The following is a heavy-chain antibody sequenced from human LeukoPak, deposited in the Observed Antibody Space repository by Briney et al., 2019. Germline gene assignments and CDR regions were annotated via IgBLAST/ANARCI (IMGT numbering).Heavy chain of an antibody. CDR3: AKDPQWLVRDAFDI. V-gene: IGHV3-23*01. D-gene: IGHD6-19*01. CDR2: ISGSGGST. CDR1: GFTVSSNY. Sequence: GGSLRLSCAASGFTVSSNYMSWVRQAPGKGLEWVSAISGSGGSTYYADSVKGRFTISRDNSKNTLYLQMNSLRAEDTAVYYCAKDPQWLVRDAFDIWGQGTMVTVSS. J-gene: IGHJ3*02.